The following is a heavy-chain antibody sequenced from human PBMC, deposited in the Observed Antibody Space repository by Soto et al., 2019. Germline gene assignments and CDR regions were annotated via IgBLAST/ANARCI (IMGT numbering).Heavy chain of an antibody. CDR2: ISSSSSYI. D-gene: IGHD4-17*01. CDR1: GFTFSSYS. Sequence: EAQLVESGGGLVKPGGSLRLSCAASGFTFSSYSMNWVRQAPGKGLEWVSSISSSSSYIYYADSVKGRFTISRDNAKNSLYLQMNSLRAEDTAVYYCARDWDTGTVTLYYYYYMDVWGKGTTVTVSS. CDR3: ARDWDTGTVTLYYYYYMDV. J-gene: IGHJ6*03. V-gene: IGHV3-21*01.